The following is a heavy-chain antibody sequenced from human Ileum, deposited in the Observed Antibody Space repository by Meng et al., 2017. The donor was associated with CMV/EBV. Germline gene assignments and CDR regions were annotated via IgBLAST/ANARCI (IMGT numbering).Heavy chain of an antibody. CDR3: TRPQSYGSGSYYDL. V-gene: IGHV3-73*01. CDR1: GFTFDDYA. CDR2: VRSEVNSYAT. D-gene: IGHD3-10*01. Sequence: GESLKISCAASGFTFDDYAMHWVRQASGKGLEWVGRVRSEVNSYATAYAASVKGRFTVSRDDSKNTAYLQMNSLKTEDTAVYYCTRPQSYGSGSYYDLWGQGTLVTVSS. J-gene: IGHJ5*02.